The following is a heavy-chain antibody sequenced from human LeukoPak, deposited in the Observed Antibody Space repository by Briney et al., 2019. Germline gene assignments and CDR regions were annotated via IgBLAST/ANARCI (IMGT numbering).Heavy chain of an antibody. CDR3: ARRPSGVRAFDY. CDR2: IYYSGST. V-gene: IGHV4-59*08. J-gene: IGHJ4*02. D-gene: IGHD2-8*01. CDR1: GGSISGYY. Sequence: SETLSLTCTVSGGSISGYYWSWIRQPPGKGLDWIGNIYYSGSTNYNPSLKSRVSISVDTSKNQFSLKLSSVTAADTAVYYCARRPSGVRAFDYWGQGTVVTVSS.